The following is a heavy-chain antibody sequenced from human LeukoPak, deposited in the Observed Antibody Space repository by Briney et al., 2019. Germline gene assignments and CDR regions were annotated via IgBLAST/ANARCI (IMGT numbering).Heavy chain of an antibody. CDR2: ISYDGSNK. CDR3: ARGGSGSYYHLFDY. CDR1: GFTFSSYA. D-gene: IGHD3-10*01. J-gene: IGHJ4*02. Sequence: GGSLRLSCAASGFTFSSYAMHWVRQAPGKGLEWVAVISYDGSNKYYADSVKGRFTISRDNAKNSLYLQMNSLRAEDTAVYYCARGGSGSYYHLFDYWGQGTLVTVSS. V-gene: IGHV3-30-3*01.